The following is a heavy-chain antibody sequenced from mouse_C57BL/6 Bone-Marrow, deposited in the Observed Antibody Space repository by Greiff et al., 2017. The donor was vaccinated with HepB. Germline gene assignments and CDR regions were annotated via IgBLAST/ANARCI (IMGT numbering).Heavy chain of an antibody. CDR3: ARWYYGSSFYWYFDV. CDR1: GYTFTGYW. Sequence: VMLVESGAELMKPGASVKLSCKATGYTFTGYWIEWVKQRPGHGLEWIGEILPGGGSTNYNEKFKGKGTFTTDTSSNTAYMQLSSLTTEDSAIYYCARWYYGSSFYWYFDVWGTGTTVTVSS. V-gene: IGHV1-9*01. CDR2: ILPGGGST. D-gene: IGHD1-1*01. J-gene: IGHJ1*03.